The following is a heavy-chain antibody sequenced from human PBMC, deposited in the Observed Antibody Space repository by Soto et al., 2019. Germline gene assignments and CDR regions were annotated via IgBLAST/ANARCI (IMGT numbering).Heavy chain of an antibody. D-gene: IGHD6-19*01. CDR3: ARDDDPNSSGWYFDY. CDR1: GITFSSYG. Sequence: QVQLVESGGCVVHPGRSLRLACAASGITFSSYGMHWVRQAPGKGLEWVAVIWYDGSNKYYADSVKGRFTISRDNSKNTLYLQMNSLRAEDTAVYYCARDDDPNSSGWYFDYWGQGTLVTVSS. CDR2: IWYDGSNK. J-gene: IGHJ4*02. V-gene: IGHV3-33*01.